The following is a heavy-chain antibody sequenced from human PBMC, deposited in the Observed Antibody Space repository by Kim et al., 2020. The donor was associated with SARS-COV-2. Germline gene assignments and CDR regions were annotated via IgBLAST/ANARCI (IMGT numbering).Heavy chain of an antibody. D-gene: IGHD2-8*01. CDR2: T. J-gene: IGHJ6*03. Sequence: TFYAPSVKGRFTISRDKSRNTLFLQMTGLRADDTATYYCAKGVSGYYYMDVWGKGTTVTVSS. CDR3: AKGVSGYYYMDV. V-gene: IGHV3-23*01.